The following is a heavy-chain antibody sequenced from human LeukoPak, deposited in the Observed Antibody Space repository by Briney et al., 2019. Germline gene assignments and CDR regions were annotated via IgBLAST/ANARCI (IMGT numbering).Heavy chain of an antibody. D-gene: IGHD3-9*01. CDR2: IIPIFGTA. CDR1: GGTFSSYD. V-gene: IGHV1-69*05. CDR3: ARDYYDILTGYFTYWYFDL. Sequence: SVKVSCKASGGTFSSYDISWVRQAPGQGLEWMGGIIPIFGTANYAQKFQGRVTITTDESTSTAYMELSSLRSEDTAVYYCARDYYDILTGYFTYWYFDLWGRGTLVTVSS. J-gene: IGHJ2*01.